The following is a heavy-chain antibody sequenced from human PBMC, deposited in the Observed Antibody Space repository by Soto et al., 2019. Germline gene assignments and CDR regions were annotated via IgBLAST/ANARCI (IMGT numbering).Heavy chain of an antibody. V-gene: IGHV1-3*01. D-gene: IGHD2-21*02. J-gene: IGHJ5*02. CDR3: AIGFRAGDADCFDP. CDR1: GYTFTSYA. CDR2: INAGNGNT. Sequence: ASVKVSCKASGYTFTSYAMHWVRQAPGQRLERMGWINAGNGNTKYSQKFQGRVTITRDTSASTAYMELSSLRSEDTAVYYCAIGFRAGDADCFDPWGQVTLLTVSS.